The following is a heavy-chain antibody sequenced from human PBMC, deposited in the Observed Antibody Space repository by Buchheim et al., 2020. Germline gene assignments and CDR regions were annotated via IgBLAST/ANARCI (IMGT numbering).Heavy chain of an antibody. D-gene: IGHD1-1*01. V-gene: IGHV4-59*01. CDR2: IHYTGIT. Sequence: QVQLQESGSGLVKPSETLSLTCNVSGDSMRENYWSWIRLSPGRGLEWLGYIHYTGITKYSPSLASRVAMSLDSFHRHLPFRLSGVTAADTAIYYCSRHRMFNWNVESSYGLDVWGQG. CDR1: GDSMRENY. J-gene: IGHJ6*02. CDR3: SRHRMFNWNVESSYGLDV.